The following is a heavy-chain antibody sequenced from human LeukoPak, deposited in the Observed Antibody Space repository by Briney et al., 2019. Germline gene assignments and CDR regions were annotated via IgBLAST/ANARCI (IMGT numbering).Heavy chain of an antibody. V-gene: IGHV3-11*03. CDR2: ISSSSDYT. J-gene: IGHJ4*02. Sequence: GGSLRLSCAASGFTFSDYYMSWIRQAPGKGLEWVSYISSSSDYTNYADSVRGRFTISRDNAKNSLYLQMNSLRAEDTAVYFCARWRTSNWSEFDYWGQGTLVTVSS. D-gene: IGHD6-13*01. CDR3: ARWRTSNWSEFDY. CDR1: GFTFSDYY.